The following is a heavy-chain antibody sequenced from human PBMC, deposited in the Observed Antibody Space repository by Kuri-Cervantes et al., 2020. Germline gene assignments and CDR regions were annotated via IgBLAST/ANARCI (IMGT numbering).Heavy chain of an antibody. CDR2: ISWNSGSI. Sequence: GGSLRLSCAASGFTFDDYAMHWVRQAPGKGLEWVSGISWNSGSIGYADSVKGRFTISRDNAKNSLYLQMNSLRAEDTAVYYCARGLGLRFLEWLGPFDYWGQGTLVTVSS. CDR3: ARGLGLRFLEWLGPFDY. V-gene: IGHV3-9*01. CDR1: GFTFDDYA. D-gene: IGHD3-3*01. J-gene: IGHJ4*02.